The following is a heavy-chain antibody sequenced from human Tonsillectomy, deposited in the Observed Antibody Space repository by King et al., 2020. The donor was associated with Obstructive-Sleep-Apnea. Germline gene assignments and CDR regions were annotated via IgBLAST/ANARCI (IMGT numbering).Heavy chain of an antibody. CDR2: ILWNSVSM. J-gene: IGHJ3*01. CDR1: GFNFGDYG. D-gene: IGHD2-21*01. V-gene: IGHV3-9*01. CDR3: AREEGSDCPLSAFVL. Sequence: VQLVESGGGLVQPGRSLRLSCAASGFNFGDYGMHWVRQAPGKGLEWGSGILWNSVSMVFADSVKGRFTISRDNAKNSLYLQMNSLRPDDTALYFCAREEGSDCPLSAFVLWGQGTLVTVSS.